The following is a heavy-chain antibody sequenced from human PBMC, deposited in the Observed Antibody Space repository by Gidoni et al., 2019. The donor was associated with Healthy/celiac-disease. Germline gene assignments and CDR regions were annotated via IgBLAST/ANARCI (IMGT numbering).Heavy chain of an antibody. CDR2: IYHSGST. CDR1: GYPISSGYY. D-gene: IGHD6-13*01. V-gene: IGHV4-38-2*02. J-gene: IGHJ4*02. CDR3: ARPTAAAGTYYFDY. Sequence: QVQLQESGPGLVKPSETLSLTCTVSGYPISSGYYWGWIRPPPGKGLEWIGSIYHSGSTYYNPSLKSRVTISVDTSKNQFSLKLSSVTAADTAVYYCARPTAAAGTYYFDYWGQGTLVTVSS.